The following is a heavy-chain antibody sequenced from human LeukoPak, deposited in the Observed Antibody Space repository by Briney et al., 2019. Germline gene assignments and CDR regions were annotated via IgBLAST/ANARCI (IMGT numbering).Heavy chain of an antibody. J-gene: IGHJ4*02. CDR3: ARGTLKRWPQSLTFDH. CDR1: GGSFSGYY. Sequence: SETLSLTCAVYGGSFSGYYWSWIRQPPGKGLEWIGEINHSGSTNYNPSLKSRVTISVDTSKNQFSLKLSSVTAADTAVYYCARGTLKRWPQSLTFDHWGQGTLVTVSS. CDR2: INHSGST. D-gene: IGHD5-24*01. V-gene: IGHV4-34*01.